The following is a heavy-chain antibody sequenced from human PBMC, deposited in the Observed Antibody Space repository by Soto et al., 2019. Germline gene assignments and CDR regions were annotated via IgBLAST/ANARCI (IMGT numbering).Heavy chain of an antibody. J-gene: IGHJ6*02. CDR2: IKSKTDVGTT. CDR1: GFTFSNAW. V-gene: IGHV3-15*07. CDR3: TTAVDIVATPTGYYYYGMDV. Sequence: EVQLVESGGGLVKPGGSLRLSCAASGFTFSNAWMNWVRQAPGKGLEWVGRIKSKTDVGTTDYAAPVKGRFTISRDDSKNTLYLQMNSLKTEDTAVYYCTTAVDIVATPTGYYYYGMDVWGQGTTVTVSS. D-gene: IGHD5-12*01.